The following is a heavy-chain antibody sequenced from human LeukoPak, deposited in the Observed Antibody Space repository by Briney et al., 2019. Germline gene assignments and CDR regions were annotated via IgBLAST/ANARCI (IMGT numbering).Heavy chain of an antibody. CDR2: IGTISSTT. CDR1: GFTFGSYA. CDR3: ARNVSVLRGQWLVPGFDY. V-gene: IGHV3-48*04. Sequence: SGGSLRLSCAASGFTFGSYAMNWVRQAPGKGLEWVSYIGTISSTTYYADSVKGRFTVSRDDSKSSLYLQMSSLRAEDTAVSYCARNVSVLRGQWLVPGFDYCSQETLVTV. J-gene: IGHJ4*02. D-gene: IGHD6-19*01.